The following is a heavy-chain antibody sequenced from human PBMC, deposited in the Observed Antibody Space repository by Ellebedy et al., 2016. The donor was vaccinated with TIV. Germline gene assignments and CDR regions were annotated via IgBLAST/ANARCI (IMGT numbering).Heavy chain of an antibody. J-gene: IGHJ4*02. D-gene: IGHD3-22*01. V-gene: IGHV3-23*01. CDR3: ARDPMIWIFDY. CDR1: GFTFNSYV. Sequence: GESLKISCVASGFTFNSYVMSWVRQAPGKGLEWVSAISASGHRTFYADSVKGRFTNSRDKAKNSLYLRMNSLRAEDTAVYYCARDPMIWIFDYWGQGTLVTVSS. CDR2: ISASGHRT.